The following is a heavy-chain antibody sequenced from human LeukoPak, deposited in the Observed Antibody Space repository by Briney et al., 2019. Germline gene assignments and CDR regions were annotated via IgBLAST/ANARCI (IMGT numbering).Heavy chain of an antibody. CDR3: AGGGGIAAAGLDFDY. Sequence: PGGSLRLSCVASGFTFSSYAMSWVRQAPGKGLEWVSAISGSGVTTHHAGSVKGRFSISRDNSKNTLYLQMNSLRAEDTAVYYCAGGGGIAAAGLDFDYWGQGTLVTVSS. J-gene: IGHJ4*02. CDR1: GFTFSSYA. V-gene: IGHV3-23*01. D-gene: IGHD6-13*01. CDR2: ISGSGVTT.